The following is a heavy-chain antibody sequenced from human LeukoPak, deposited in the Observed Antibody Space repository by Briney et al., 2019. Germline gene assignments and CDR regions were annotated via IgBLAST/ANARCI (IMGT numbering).Heavy chain of an antibody. J-gene: IGHJ4*02. CDR3: AKAVLMYYDFWSGYPAGFYFDY. V-gene: IGHV3-23*01. CDR2: ISGSGGST. Sequence: PGGSLRLSCAASGFTFSSYAMSWVRQAPGKGLEWVSAISGSGGSTYYADSVKGRFTISRDNSKNTLYLQMNSLRAEDTAVYYCAKAVLMYYDFWSGYPAGFYFDYWGQGTLVTVSS. CDR1: GFTFSSYA. D-gene: IGHD3-3*01.